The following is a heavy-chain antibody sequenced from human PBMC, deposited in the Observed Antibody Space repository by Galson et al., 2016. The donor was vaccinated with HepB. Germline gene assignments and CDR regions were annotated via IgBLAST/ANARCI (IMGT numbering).Heavy chain of an antibody. J-gene: IGHJ5*02. CDR1: AGSISSGFYY. Sequence: TLSLTCTVSAGSISSGFYYWSWIRQHPGKGLEWIGYIYYSGSTYYNPSLKSRVTISLDKSKNQFSLKLSSVTAADTAVYYCARGNYNDFWSGYYWFDPWGQGTLVTVSS. CDR3: ARGNYNDFWSGYYWFDP. D-gene: IGHD3/OR15-3a*01. V-gene: IGHV4-31*03. CDR2: IYYSGST.